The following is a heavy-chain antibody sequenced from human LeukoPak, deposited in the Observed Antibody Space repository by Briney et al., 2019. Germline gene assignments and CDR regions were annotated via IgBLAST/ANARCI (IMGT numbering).Heavy chain of an antibody. V-gene: IGHV1-2*02. CDR1: GYTFTAYY. Sequence: GASVKVSCKASGYTFTAYYIHWVRQAPRQGPEWMGWINPYSGGSNLARKFQGRVTMTRDTSINTAYVELSSLTSDDTAVYYCASRSNVATAMAPYYFDYWGQGTLVTVSS. CDR3: ASRSNVATAMAPYYFDY. J-gene: IGHJ4*02. CDR2: INPYSGGS. D-gene: IGHD5-18*01.